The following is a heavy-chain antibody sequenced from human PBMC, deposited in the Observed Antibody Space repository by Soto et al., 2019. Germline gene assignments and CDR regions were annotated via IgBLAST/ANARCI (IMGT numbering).Heavy chain of an antibody. Sequence: QVHLQQWGAGLLKPSETLSLTCAVYGGSFSGYYWSWIRQPPGKGLEWIGEINHSGSTNYNPSLKSRVSISVGTSNNQFSLKLSSVTAADTAVYYSARGRGDGYNQHWYFDLWGRGTLVTVSS. CDR3: ARGRGDGYNQHWYFDL. CDR1: GGSFSGYY. CDR2: INHSGST. D-gene: IGHD3-10*01. J-gene: IGHJ2*01. V-gene: IGHV4-34*01.